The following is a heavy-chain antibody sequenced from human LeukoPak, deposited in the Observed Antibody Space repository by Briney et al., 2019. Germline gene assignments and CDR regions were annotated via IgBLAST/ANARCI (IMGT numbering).Heavy chain of an antibody. CDR1: GYSLTNYW. CDR2: IDPSDSYT. J-gene: IGHJ4*02. Sequence: GESLEIFFERSGYSLTNYWINLVRQLPWKGLEGMGRIDPSDSYTSYTPSFQGHVTISADKSISTAYLQWSSLKASDTAMYYCARRDRSGYYSDYWGQGTLVTVSS. V-gene: IGHV5-10-1*01. CDR3: ARRDRSGYYSDY. D-gene: IGHD3-3*01.